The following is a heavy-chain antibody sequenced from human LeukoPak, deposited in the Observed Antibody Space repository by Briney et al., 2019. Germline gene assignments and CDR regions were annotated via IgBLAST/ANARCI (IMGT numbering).Heavy chain of an antibody. CDR2: IKSKTDGGTT. J-gene: IGHJ4*02. CDR3: TTGSIVEYYFDY. D-gene: IGHD1-26*01. Sequence: GGSLRLSCAASGFTFTNAWMTWVRQAPGKGLEWVGRIKSKTDGGTTDYAAPVKGRFTISRDDSKNTLYLQINSMKTEDTAVYYCTTGSIVEYYFDYWGQGTLVTVSS. V-gene: IGHV3-15*01. CDR1: GFTFTNAW.